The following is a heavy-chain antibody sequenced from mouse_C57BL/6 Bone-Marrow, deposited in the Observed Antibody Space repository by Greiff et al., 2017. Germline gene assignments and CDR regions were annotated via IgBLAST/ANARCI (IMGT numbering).Heavy chain of an antibody. J-gene: IGHJ3*01. CDR3: ARGDYDWFAY. D-gene: IGHD2-4*01. V-gene: IGHV1-69*01. CDR1: GYTFTSYW. CDR2: IDPSDSYT. Sequence: QVQLQQPGAELVMPGASVKLSCKASGYTFTSYWMHWVKQRPGQGLEWIGEIDPSDSYTNYNQKFKGKSTLTVDKSSSTAYMQLSSLTSEDSAVYYCARGDYDWFAYGGQGTLVTVSA.